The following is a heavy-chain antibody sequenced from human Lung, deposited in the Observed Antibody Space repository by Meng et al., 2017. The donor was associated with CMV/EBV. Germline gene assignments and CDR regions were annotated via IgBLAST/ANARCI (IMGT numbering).Heavy chain of an antibody. J-gene: IGHJ5*02. V-gene: IGHV3-23*01. Sequence: GGSLRLSCAASGFIFSNYGMSWVRQAPGKRPEWLSGISGSGGRTYYAEYIKGRFTISRDNSKNTIYLQMDNLRAEDTAVYYCAKDRVDYSNFRVDPWGQGTVVTVTS. CDR1: GFIFSNYG. CDR3: AKDRVDYSNFRVDP. D-gene: IGHD4-11*01. CDR2: ISGSGGRT.